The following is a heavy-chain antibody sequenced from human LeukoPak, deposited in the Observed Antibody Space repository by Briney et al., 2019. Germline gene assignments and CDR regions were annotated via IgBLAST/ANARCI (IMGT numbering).Heavy chain of an antibody. CDR1: GFTFSSYW. CDR3: ARDPSQGLYFDS. J-gene: IGHJ4*02. Sequence: GGSLRLSCAASGFTFSSYWMSWVRQAPGKGLECVANIKQDGSEKYYVDSVKGRFTFSYVDSVKGRFTISRDNAKNSLYLQMNSLRAEDTAVYYCARDPSQGLYFDSWGQGTLITVSS. V-gene: IGHV3-7*01. CDR2: IKQDGSEK.